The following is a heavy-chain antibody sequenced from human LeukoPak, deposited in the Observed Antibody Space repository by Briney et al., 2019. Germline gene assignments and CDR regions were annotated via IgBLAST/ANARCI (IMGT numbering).Heavy chain of an antibody. D-gene: IGHD1-26*01. Sequence: PGGSLRLSCAASGFTLSNAWMNWVRQAPGKGLEWVAVIWYDGSNKYYADSVKGRFTISRDNSKNTLYLQMNSLRAEDTAVYYCARDFSGSYQFDYWGQGTLVTVSS. CDR2: IWYDGSNK. J-gene: IGHJ4*02. CDR3: ARDFSGSYQFDY. CDR1: GFTLSNAW. V-gene: IGHV3-33*08.